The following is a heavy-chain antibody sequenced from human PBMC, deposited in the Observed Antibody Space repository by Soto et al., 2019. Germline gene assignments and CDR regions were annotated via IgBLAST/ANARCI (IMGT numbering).Heavy chain of an antibody. CDR3: ARELKSYYYDSSGYAAGY. CDR1: GFTFSSYG. Sequence: QVQLVESGGGVVQPGRSLRLSCAASGFTFSSYGMHWVRQAPGKGLEWVAVIWYDGSNKYYADSVKGRFTISRDNSKNTLYLQMNSLRAEDTAMYYCARELKSYYYDSSGYAAGYWGQGTLVTVSS. CDR2: IWYDGSNK. V-gene: IGHV3-33*01. J-gene: IGHJ4*02. D-gene: IGHD3-22*01.